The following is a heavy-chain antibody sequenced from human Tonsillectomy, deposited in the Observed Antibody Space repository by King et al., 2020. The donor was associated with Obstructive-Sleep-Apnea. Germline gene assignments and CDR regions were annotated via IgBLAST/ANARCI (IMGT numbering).Heavy chain of an antibody. J-gene: IGHJ4*02. Sequence: VQLQESGPGLVKPSETLSLTCTVSGYSISSDYYWGWIRQPPGKGLEWIATIYHSGSTYYNPSLKRRVTISVDTSKNQFSLRLRSVTAADTAVYYCARVGPSQTDYWGQGTLVTVSS. V-gene: IGHV4-38-2*02. D-gene: IGHD3-16*01. CDR2: IYHSGST. CDR3: ARVGPSQTDY. CDR1: GYSISSDYY.